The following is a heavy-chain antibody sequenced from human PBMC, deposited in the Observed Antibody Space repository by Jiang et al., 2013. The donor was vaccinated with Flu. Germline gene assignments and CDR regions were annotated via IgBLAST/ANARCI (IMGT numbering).Heavy chain of an antibody. J-gene: IGHJ4*02. V-gene: IGHV1-69*01. CDR1: GGTFSSYA. CDR2: IIPIFGTA. D-gene: IGHD4-17*01. Sequence: EVKKPGSSVKVSCKASGGTFSSYAISWVRQAPGQGLEWMGGIIPIFGTANYAQKFQGRVTITADESTSTAYMELSSLRSEDTAVYYCARAFLSLDYGDYEYYFDYWGQGTLVTVSS. CDR3: ARAFLSLDYGDYEYYFDY.